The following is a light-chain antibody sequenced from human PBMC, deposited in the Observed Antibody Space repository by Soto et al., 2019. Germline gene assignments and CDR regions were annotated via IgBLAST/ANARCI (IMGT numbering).Light chain of an antibody. Sequence: QSALTQPASVSGSPGQSVTISCTGTSSDVGGFNYVSWYQQHPGKVPKLVIYDVNDRPSGVSDRFSGSKSGNTASLTISGLQAEDEADYFCSAYPSDTIHVIFGGGTKVTVL. CDR1: SSDVGGFNY. V-gene: IGLV2-14*01. CDR2: DVN. CDR3: SAYPSDTIHVI. J-gene: IGLJ2*01.